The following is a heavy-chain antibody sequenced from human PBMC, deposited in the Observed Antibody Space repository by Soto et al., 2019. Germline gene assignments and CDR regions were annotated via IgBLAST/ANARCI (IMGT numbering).Heavy chain of an antibody. CDR2: IYYSGST. CDR3: ARATYSNHPYYFYGVDV. Sequence: PSETLSLTCTVSGGSISSGGYYWSWIRQHPGKGLEWIGYIYYSGSTYYNPSLKSRVTISVDTSKNQFSLKLSSVTAADTAVYYCARATYSNHPYYFYGVDVWGQGTTVTSP. J-gene: IGHJ6*02. V-gene: IGHV4-31*03. D-gene: IGHD4-4*01. CDR1: GGSISSGGYY.